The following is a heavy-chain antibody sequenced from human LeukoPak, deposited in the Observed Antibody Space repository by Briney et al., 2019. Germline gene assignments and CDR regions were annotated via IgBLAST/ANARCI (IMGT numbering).Heavy chain of an antibody. CDR3: ASRKLGNDY. D-gene: IGHD7-27*01. CDR2: IYYTGT. V-gene: IGHV4-59*02. Sequence: SETLSLTCTVSGGSVTDYYWSWIRQSPGKGLEWTGYIYYTGTSYNPSLKSRVTISADTSKNQFSLKLISVTAADTAVYYCASRKLGNDYWGQGTLVTVSS. J-gene: IGHJ4*02. CDR1: GGSVTDYY.